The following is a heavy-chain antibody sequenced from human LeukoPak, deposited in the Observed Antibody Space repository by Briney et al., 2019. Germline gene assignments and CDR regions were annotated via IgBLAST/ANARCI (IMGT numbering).Heavy chain of an antibody. Sequence: GASVKVSCKASVYTFTSYGISSVGQAPGHGLEWMGGIIPIFGTANYAQKFQGRVTITTDESTSTAYMELSSLRSEDTAVYYCARDGGWSGYYRNWFDPWGQGTLVTVSS. CDR2: IIPIFGTA. V-gene: IGHV1-69*05. D-gene: IGHD3-3*01. CDR1: VYTFTSYG. J-gene: IGHJ5*02. CDR3: ARDGGWSGYYRNWFDP.